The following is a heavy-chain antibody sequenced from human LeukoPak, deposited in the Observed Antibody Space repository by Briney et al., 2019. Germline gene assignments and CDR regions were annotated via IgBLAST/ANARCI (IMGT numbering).Heavy chain of an antibody. J-gene: IGHJ6*03. D-gene: IGHD6-19*01. V-gene: IGHV1-8*01. CDR1: GYSFTNFD. Sequence: ASVKVSCKASGYSFTNFDINWVRQATGQGLEWMGWMNPNSGNKGYAQKFQGRVTMTMNTSITTAYMELSSLRSEDTAVYYCARGPQWRGDYHYMDVWGRGTTVTVSS. CDR2: MNPNSGNK. CDR3: ARGPQWRGDYHYMDV.